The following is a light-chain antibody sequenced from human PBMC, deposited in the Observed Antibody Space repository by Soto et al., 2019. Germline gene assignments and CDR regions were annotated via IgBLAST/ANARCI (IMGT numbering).Light chain of an antibody. Sequence: DLQVTQSPSSLSASVGDRVTITCRASQDIVVSMNWYQQKPGKAPNLLIYGAFNLQSGVPSRFAGHRSGIIFTLPISSLQPEDFATYYCLQTYGAPLTVGQGTRV. CDR3: LQTYGAPLT. J-gene: IGKJ5*01. CDR1: QDIVVS. V-gene: IGKV1-39*01. CDR2: GAF.